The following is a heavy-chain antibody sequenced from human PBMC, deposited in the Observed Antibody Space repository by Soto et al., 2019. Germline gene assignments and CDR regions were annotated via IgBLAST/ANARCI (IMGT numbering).Heavy chain of an antibody. CDR2: FYYSGNT. Sequence: SETLSLTCTVSGDPISSYDWTWIRQPPGKGLEWIGYFYYSGNTKYNPSLKSRVTISIDTSKNQFSLKLSSVTAADTAVYYCARVDLQKFYNWFDPWGQGTLVTVSS. CDR1: GDPISSYD. V-gene: IGHV4-59*01. J-gene: IGHJ5*02. D-gene: IGHD4-4*01. CDR3: ARVDLQKFYNWFDP.